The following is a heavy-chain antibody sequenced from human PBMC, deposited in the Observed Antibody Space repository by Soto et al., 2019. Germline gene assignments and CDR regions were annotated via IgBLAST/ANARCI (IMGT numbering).Heavy chain of an antibody. CDR2: IIPIIGTA. Sequence: QVQLVQSGAEVKKPGSSVKVSCKASGGTFSSYAISWVRQAPGQGLAWMGGIIPIIGTANYAQKFQGRVTITADESTSTAYMELSSLRSEDTAVYYCARDQDSSSWAHYYYGMDVWGQGTTVTVSS. D-gene: IGHD6-13*01. J-gene: IGHJ6*02. CDR3: ARDQDSSSWAHYYYGMDV. V-gene: IGHV1-69*01. CDR1: GGTFSSYA.